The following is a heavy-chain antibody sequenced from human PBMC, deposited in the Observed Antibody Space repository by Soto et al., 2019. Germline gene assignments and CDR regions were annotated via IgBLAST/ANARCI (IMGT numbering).Heavy chain of an antibody. V-gene: IGHV3-7*01. Sequence: EVQLVESGGGLVQPGGSLRLSCAASGFTFSSYWMSWVRQAPGKGLEWVANIKQDGSEKYYVDSVKGRFTISRDNAKNSLYLQMNSLSAEDTAVYYCAREAHRLARGGIDYWGQGTLVTVSS. D-gene: IGHD3-10*01. CDR2: IKQDGSEK. CDR3: AREAHRLARGGIDY. CDR1: GFTFSSYW. J-gene: IGHJ4*02.